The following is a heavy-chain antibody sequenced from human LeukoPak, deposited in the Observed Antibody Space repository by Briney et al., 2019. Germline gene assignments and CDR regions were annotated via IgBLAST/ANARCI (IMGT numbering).Heavy chain of an antibody. CDR1: GYSINSGYH. CDR3: ARGFRYYGSGDRRYYYYMDV. V-gene: IGHV4-38-2*02. Sequence: SETLSLTCIVSGYSINSGYHWGWIRQPPGKGLEWIGSIYHSGSTYYNPSLKSRVTISVDTSKNQFSLKLSSVTAADTAVYYCARGFRYYGSGDRRYYYYMDVWGKGTTVTVSS. D-gene: IGHD3-10*01. J-gene: IGHJ6*03. CDR2: IYHSGST.